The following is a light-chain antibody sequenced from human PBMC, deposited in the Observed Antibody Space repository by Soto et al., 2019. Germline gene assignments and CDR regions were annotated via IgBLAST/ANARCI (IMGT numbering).Light chain of an antibody. CDR1: QYINTR. V-gene: IGKV3-11*01. J-gene: IGKJ5*01. Sequence: EIGLTQSPATLSSFPGDRVTLSCRASQYINTRLAWYPHRPGQAPRLLIYQTSIRAAGIPASFSASGTGTDFTLTISDVQPPDFAAYYCQQRSNWPPVTFGHGTRLEIK. CDR3: QQRSNWPPVT. CDR2: QTS.